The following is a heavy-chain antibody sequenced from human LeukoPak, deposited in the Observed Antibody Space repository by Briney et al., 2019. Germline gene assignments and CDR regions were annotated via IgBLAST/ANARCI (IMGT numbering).Heavy chain of an antibody. CDR1: TYSISSGYY. J-gene: IGHJ4*02. V-gene: IGHV4-38-2*02. D-gene: IGHD5-18*01. Sequence: SETLSLTCTVSTYSISSGYYWGWIRQPPGKGLEWIGNIYHNGNTYYNPSLKSRVTISVDTSKKQFSLKLRTATAADAAVYYCARIEAVTRGYNHAYYFDYWGQGTLVTVSS. CDR3: ARIEAVTRGYNHAYYFDY. CDR2: IYHNGNT.